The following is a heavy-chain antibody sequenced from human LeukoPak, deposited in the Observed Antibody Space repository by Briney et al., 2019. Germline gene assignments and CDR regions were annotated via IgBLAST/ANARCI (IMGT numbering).Heavy chain of an antibody. CDR2: MYYSGST. Sequence: SETLFLTCTVSGGSISSGDYYWSWIRQPPGKGLEWIAYMYYSGSTYYNPSLKSRVTMSVDTSKNQLSLKLSSVTAADTAVYYCARPYYYDSRIDPWGQGILVTVSS. CDR3: ARPYYYDSRIDP. J-gene: IGHJ5*02. D-gene: IGHD3-22*01. CDR1: GGSISSGDYY. V-gene: IGHV4-30-4*01.